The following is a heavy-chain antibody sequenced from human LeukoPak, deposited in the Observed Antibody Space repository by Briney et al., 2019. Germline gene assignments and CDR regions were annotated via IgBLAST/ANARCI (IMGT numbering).Heavy chain of an antibody. CDR1: GGSFSGYY. CDR2: INHSGST. J-gene: IGHJ6*02. CDR3: ARNGDQSGMDV. D-gene: IGHD4-17*01. V-gene: IGHV4-34*01. Sequence: SETLSLTCAVYGGSFSGYYWSWIRQPPGKGLEWIGEINHSGSTNYNPSLKSQVTISVDTSKNQFSLKLSSVTAADTAVYYCARNGDQSGMDVWGQGTTVTVSS.